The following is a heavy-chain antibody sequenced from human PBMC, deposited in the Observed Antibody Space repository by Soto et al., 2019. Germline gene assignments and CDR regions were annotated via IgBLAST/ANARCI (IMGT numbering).Heavy chain of an antibody. J-gene: IGHJ6*02. V-gene: IGHV3-73*01. CDR3: SRKNYFSYHGMDV. CDR1: GFAFSGST. CDR2: IRSKANSYAT. Sequence: PGGSLRLSCAGSGFAFSGSTIHWVRQASGKGLEWVGRIRSKANSYATAYAASVKGRFIISRDDSKTTAYLQMSSLKIEDTAVYYCSRKNYFSYHGMDVWGQGTTVTVSS.